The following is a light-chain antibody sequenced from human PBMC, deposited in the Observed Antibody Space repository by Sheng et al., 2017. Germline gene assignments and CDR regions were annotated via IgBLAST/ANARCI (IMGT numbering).Light chain of an antibody. V-gene: IGLV1-44*01. CDR3: AAWDDSLNGVV. CDR2: SNN. J-gene: IGLJ2*01. Sequence: QSVLTQPPSASGTPGQRVTISCSGSDSNIGRNTVNWYQHLPGTAPKLLIYSNNQRPSGVPDRFSNSKSGTSASLAISGLQSEDEADYYCAAWDDSLNGVVFGGGTKLTVL. CDR1: DSNIGRNT.